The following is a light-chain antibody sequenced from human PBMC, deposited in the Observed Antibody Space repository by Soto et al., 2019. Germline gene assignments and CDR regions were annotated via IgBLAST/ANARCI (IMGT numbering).Light chain of an antibody. V-gene: IGKV1-33*01. CDR2: DAS. CDR3: QQYEDFPLT. J-gene: IGKJ5*01. CDR1: QDISNY. Sequence: DIEMTQSPSSLSASVGDRVTITCQASQDISNYLNWYQQKTERAPKLLIYDASSLESGVSSRFSGSGSGTHFTFTISSLQPDDIATYYCQQYEDFPLTFGQGTRLDIK.